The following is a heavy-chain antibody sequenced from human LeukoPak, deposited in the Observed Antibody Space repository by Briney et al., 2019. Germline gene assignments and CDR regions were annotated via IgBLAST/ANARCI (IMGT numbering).Heavy chain of an antibody. CDR2: IGASGNT. J-gene: IGHJ4*02. D-gene: IGHD3-10*01. CDR3: ATRNFGSGSRYFDY. CDR1: GFTFSSYA. V-gene: IGHV3-23*01. Sequence: PGGYLRLSCAASGFTFSSYAMHWVRQAPGNGLEWVSGIGASGNTYYADSVKGRFSISRDNSKNTLFLQMNSLRAEDTAVYYCATRNFGSGSRYFDYWGQGTLVTVSS.